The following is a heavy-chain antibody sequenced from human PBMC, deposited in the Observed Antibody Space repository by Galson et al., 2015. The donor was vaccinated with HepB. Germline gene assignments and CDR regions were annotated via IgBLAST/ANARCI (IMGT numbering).Heavy chain of an antibody. CDR2: ILYDGSNK. J-gene: IGHJ4*02. Sequence: SLRLSCAASGFTFSSYGMHWVRQAPGKGLGWVAGILYDGSNKQYADSGKGRLTISRDNSKNTLYLQMNSLRGEDTAVCYCARTRSRGIIGHSYYFDYWGQGTLVTV. CDR1: GFTFSSYG. CDR3: ARTRSRGIIGHSYYFDY. V-gene: IGHV3-30*04. D-gene: IGHD3-10*01.